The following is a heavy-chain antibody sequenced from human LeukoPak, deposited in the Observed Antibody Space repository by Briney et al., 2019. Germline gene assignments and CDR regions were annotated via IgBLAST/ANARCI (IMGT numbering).Heavy chain of an antibody. Sequence: GGSLRLSCAASGLTFDDYSMHWVRQAPGKGLEWVAGISWHSRSIGYADSVKGRFTISRDNAKNSVSLQMNSLRTEDTALYYCTKDLSSQWFTDIRHYGMNVWGQGTTVAVSS. CDR3: TKDLSSQWFTDIRHYGMNV. D-gene: IGHD3-22*01. CDR2: ISWHSRSI. CDR1: GLTFDDYS. J-gene: IGHJ6*02. V-gene: IGHV3-9*01.